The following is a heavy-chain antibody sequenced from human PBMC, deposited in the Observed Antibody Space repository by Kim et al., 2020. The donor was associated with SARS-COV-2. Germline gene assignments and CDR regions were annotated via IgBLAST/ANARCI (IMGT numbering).Heavy chain of an antibody. D-gene: IGHD3-10*01. CDR2: IRGSGGSA. Sequence: GGSLRLSCAASGFTFSNYVMSWVRQAPGKGLEWVSAIRGSGGSAYYADSVKGRFTISRDNSKNTLYLQMNSLRAEDTAVYYCAKISIRFGELHYWYFDLWGRGTLVTVSS. V-gene: IGHV3-23*01. J-gene: IGHJ2*01. CDR1: GFTFSNYV. CDR3: AKISIRFGELHYWYFDL.